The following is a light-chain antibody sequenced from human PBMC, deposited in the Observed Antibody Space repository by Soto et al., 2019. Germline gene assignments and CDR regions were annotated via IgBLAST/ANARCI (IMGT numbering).Light chain of an antibody. J-gene: IGLJ2*01. CDR2: EVS. Sequence: QSALTQPASVSGSPGQSITISCTGTNSDVGGSNFVSWYQHHPGKAPKLMISEVSNRPSGVSNRFSGSKSGNTASLTISGLQAEDEADYYCSSYTSSSAYVVFGGGTKLTVL. CDR1: NSDVGGSNF. CDR3: SSYTSSSAYVV. V-gene: IGLV2-14*01.